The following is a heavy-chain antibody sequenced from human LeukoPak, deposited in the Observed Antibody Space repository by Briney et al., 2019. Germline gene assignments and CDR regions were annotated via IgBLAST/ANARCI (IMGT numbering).Heavy chain of an antibody. CDR3: ARVGDHFHWNLDL. Sequence: GSLRLSCAASGFTLSTYYMNWVRQAPGKGLEWVSIIYSGGTTYYADSVKGRFTISRDTSKNTLSLQMNSLRAEDTAVYFCARVGDHFHWNLDLWGRGTLVTVSS. CDR1: GFTLSTYY. J-gene: IGHJ2*01. CDR2: IYSGGTT. V-gene: IGHV3-53*01. D-gene: IGHD5-24*01.